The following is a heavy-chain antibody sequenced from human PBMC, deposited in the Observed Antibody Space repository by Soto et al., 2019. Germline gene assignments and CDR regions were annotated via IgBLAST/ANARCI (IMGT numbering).Heavy chain of an antibody. V-gene: IGHV1-8*02. CDR2: MNPGSGDT. Sequence: ASVKVSFKASGYTFTTNDVSWVRQATGQGLEWMGWMNPGSGDTGYAQKFQGRVTMTRDISIATAYMELNSLTSEDTAIYYCARMESFGSLNWFDPWGQGTLVTVSS. CDR3: ARMESFGSLNWFDP. CDR1: GYTFTTND. D-gene: IGHD5-18*01. J-gene: IGHJ5*02.